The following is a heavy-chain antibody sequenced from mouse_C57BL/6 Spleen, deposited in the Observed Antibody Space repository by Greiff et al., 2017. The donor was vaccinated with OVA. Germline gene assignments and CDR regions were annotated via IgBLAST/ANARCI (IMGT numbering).Heavy chain of an antibody. D-gene: IGHD1-1*01. Sequence: QVQLKEPGAELMKPGASVKLSCKATGYTFTGYWIEWVKQRPGHGLEWIGEILPGSGSTNSNEKFKGKATFTADTSSNTAYMQLSSLTTEDSAIYYCAREGTYYGSSPPFAYWGQGTLVTVSA. CDR2: ILPGSGST. J-gene: IGHJ3*01. CDR3: AREGTYYGSSPPFAY. V-gene: IGHV1-9*01. CDR1: GYTFTGYW.